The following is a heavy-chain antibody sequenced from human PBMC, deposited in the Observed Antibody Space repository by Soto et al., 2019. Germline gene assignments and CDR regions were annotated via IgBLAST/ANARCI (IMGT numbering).Heavy chain of an antibody. CDR2: ISAYNGNT. Sequence: QVQLVQSGAEVKKPGASVKVSCKASGYTFTSYGISWVRQAPGQGLEWMGWISAYNGNTNSAQKLQGRVTMTTDTSTSTAYRELRSLRSDDTAVYYCARDPPYSSGWYAGFDPWGQGTLVTVSS. D-gene: IGHD6-19*01. CDR3: ARDPPYSSGWYAGFDP. CDR1: GYTFTSYG. V-gene: IGHV1-18*01. J-gene: IGHJ5*02.